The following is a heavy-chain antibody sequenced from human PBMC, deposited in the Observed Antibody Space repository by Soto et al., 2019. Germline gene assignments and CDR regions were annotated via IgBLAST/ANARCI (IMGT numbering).Heavy chain of an antibody. CDR2: MYNTGST. D-gene: IGHD2-21*02. J-gene: IGHJ6*02. CDR1: GGSMSSYY. CDR3: ARDLWGYCGADCYPLDV. Sequence: SETLSLTCTVSGGSMSSYYWSWIRQPPGKGLEWIGYMYNTGSTNYNPSLKSRVTISVDTSKNQFSLKLNSVTAADTAVYYCARDLWGYCGADCYPLDVWGQGTTVTV. V-gene: IGHV4-59*01.